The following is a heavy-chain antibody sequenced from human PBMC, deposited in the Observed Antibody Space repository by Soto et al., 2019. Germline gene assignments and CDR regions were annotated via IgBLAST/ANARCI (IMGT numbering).Heavy chain of an antibody. CDR1: GYTFTGYY. V-gene: IGHV1-2*02. CDR2: INPNSGGT. CDR3: ALGGMATIRVDYYYGMDV. Sequence: ASVKVSCKASGYTFTGYYMHWVRQAPGQGLEWMGWINPNSGGTNYAQKFQGRVTMTRDTSISTAYMELSRLRSDDTAVYYCALGGMATIRVDYYYGMDVWSQGTTVTVSS. D-gene: IGHD5-12*01. J-gene: IGHJ6*02.